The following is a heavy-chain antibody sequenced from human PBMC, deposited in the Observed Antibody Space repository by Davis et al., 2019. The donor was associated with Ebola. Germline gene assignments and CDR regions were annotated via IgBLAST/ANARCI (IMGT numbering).Heavy chain of an antibody. J-gene: IGHJ5*02. Sequence: MPSETLSLTCTVSGGSISSSSYYWSWIRQPPGKGLEWIGYIYYSGSTNYNPSLKSRVTISVDTSKNQFSLKLSSVTAADTAVYYCARGGPFLEWLLMDPWGQGTLVTVSS. CDR1: GGSISSSSYY. D-gene: IGHD3-3*02. CDR2: IYYSGST. CDR3: ARGGPFLEWLLMDP. V-gene: IGHV4-61*01.